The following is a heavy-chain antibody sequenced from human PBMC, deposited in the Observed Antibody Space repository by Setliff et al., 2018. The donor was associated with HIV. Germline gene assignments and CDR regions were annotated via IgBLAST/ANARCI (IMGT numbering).Heavy chain of an antibody. CDR2: IHTSGST. V-gene: IGHV4-4*09. J-gene: IGHJ3*02. Sequence: SETLSLTCTVSGGSMTNYWSWIRQPPGKGLEFIGHIHTSGSTIYNPSLKSRLTITIDTSRNQFSLKLTSVTAADTAVYYCAKFYCPHGVCYGFDIWGQGTMGTVS. D-gene: IGHD2-8*01. CDR3: AKFYCPHGVCYGFDI. CDR1: GGSMTNY.